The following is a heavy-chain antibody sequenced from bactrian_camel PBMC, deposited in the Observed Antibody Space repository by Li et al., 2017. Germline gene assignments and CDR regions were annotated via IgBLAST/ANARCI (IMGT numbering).Heavy chain of an antibody. D-gene: IGHD7*01. CDR2: IDFDGST. V-gene: IGHV3S1*01. Sequence: SGFPFSSDWMYWVRQAPGEERETIATIDFDGSTNYAESVKGRFTISHDSAQHTLYLQLDGLKPDDTAMYYCAGDNGG. CDR1: GFPFSSDW.